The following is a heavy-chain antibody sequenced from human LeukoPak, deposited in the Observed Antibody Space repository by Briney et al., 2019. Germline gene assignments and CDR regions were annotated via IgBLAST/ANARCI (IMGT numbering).Heavy chain of an antibody. CDR3: ARDIAVADDGMDV. Sequence: ASGKVSCKASGYTFTSYAMNWVRQAPGQGLEWMGWINTNTGNPTYAQGFTGRFVFPLDTSVSTAYLQICSLKAEDTAVYYCARDIAVADDGMDVWGQGTTVTVSS. CDR1: GYTFTSYA. D-gene: IGHD6-19*01. V-gene: IGHV7-4-1*01. J-gene: IGHJ6*02. CDR2: INTNTGNP.